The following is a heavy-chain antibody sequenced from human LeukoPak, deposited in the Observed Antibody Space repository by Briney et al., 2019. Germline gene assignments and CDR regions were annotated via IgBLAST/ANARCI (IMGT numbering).Heavy chain of an antibody. V-gene: IGHV3-30*04. Sequence: GGSLRLSCAASGFTFSSYAMHWVRQAPGKGLEWVAVISYDGSNKYYADSVKGRFTIPRDNSKNTLYLQMNSLRAEDTAVYYCARPLRYCSSTSCYYFDYWGQGTLVTVSS. CDR1: GFTFSSYA. D-gene: IGHD2-2*01. J-gene: IGHJ4*02. CDR2: ISYDGSNK. CDR3: ARPLRYCSSTSCYYFDY.